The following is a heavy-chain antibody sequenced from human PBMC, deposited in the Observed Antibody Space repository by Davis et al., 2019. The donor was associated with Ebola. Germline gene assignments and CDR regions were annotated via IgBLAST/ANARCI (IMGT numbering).Heavy chain of an antibody. Sequence: PGGSLRLSCAASGFTLNNAWMSWVRQAPGKGLEWVGRIKTKTEGGRTDYAAPVRGRFTISRDDSKNTLYLQMNSLKTEDTAVYYCVKWSYARFDYWGQGTLVTVSS. CDR2: IKTKTEGGRT. J-gene: IGHJ4*02. CDR1: GFTLNNAW. V-gene: IGHV3-15*01. CDR3: VKWSYARFDY. D-gene: IGHD1-26*01.